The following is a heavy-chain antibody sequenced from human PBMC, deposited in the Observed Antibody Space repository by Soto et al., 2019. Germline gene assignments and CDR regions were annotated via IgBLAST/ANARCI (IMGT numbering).Heavy chain of an antibody. CDR1: GYTFSDYY. D-gene: IGHD3-22*01. V-gene: IGHV1-46*01. CDR2: INPPDGST. Sequence: ASVKVSCKASGYTFSDYYIHWVRQAPGHGLDWMGIINPPDGSTTYAQKFQGRVSMTSDTSTSTVYMELSSLRSEDTAIYYCARDYDSSVPAFDYWGEGPLVT. CDR3: ARDYDSSVPAFDY. J-gene: IGHJ4*02.